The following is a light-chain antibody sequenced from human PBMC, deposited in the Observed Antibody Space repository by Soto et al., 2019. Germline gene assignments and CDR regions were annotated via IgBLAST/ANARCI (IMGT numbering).Light chain of an antibody. CDR1: QSVSRNY. CDR2: GAS. Sequence: IVLTQSAGTLSLSPGERATLSCRASQSVSRNYLAWYQQKPGQAPRLLIYGASSRATGIPDRFSGSGSGTDFTLTISRLEPEDFAVYYCQQYGSSPSWTFGQGTKV. CDR3: QQYGSSPSWT. J-gene: IGKJ1*01. V-gene: IGKV3-20*01.